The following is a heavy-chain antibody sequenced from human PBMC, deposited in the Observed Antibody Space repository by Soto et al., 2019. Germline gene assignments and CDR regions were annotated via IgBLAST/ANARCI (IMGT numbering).Heavy chain of an antibody. V-gene: IGHV4-31*03. D-gene: IGHD3-10*01. CDR1: NGSISSGGYY. CDR3: ARDRGDGYSG. Sequence: NPSETLSLTCIVSNGSISSGGYYWSWIRQHPGKGLEWIGYIYYSGSTYYNPSLKSRVTISVDTSKNQFSLKLSSVTAADTAVYYCARDRGDGYSGWGQGTLVTVSS. J-gene: IGHJ4*02. CDR2: IYYSGST.